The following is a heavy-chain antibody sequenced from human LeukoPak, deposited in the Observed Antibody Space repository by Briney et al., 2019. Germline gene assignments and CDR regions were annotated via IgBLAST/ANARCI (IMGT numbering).Heavy chain of an antibody. J-gene: IGHJ4*02. D-gene: IGHD6-13*01. V-gene: IGHV1-2*02. Sequence: ASVKVSCKAFGYTFTDYHMHWVRQAPGQGLEWMGWINPNSGGTNYAQKFQGRVTMTRDTSISTAYMELSRLRSDDTAVYYCARIIAAAAHFDYWGQGTLVTVSS. CDR1: GYTFTDYH. CDR3: ARIIAAAAHFDY. CDR2: INPNSGGT.